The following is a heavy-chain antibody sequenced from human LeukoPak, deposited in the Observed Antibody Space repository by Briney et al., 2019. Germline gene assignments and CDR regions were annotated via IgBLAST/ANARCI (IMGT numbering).Heavy chain of an antibody. D-gene: IGHD6-13*01. CDR3: ARDRVGSSSWYGFDY. J-gene: IGHJ4*02. CDR1: GGSISSSSYY. V-gene: IGHV4-39*07. Sequence: SETLSLTCTVSGGSISSSSYYWGWIRQPPGKGLEWIGSIYSSGSTYYNPSLRSRVTISVDTSKNQFSLKLSSVTAADTAVYYCARDRVGSSSWYGFDYWGQGTQVTVSS. CDR2: IYSSGST.